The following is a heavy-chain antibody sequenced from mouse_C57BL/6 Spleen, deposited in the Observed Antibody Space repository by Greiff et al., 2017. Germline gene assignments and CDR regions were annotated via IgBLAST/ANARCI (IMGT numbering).Heavy chain of an antibody. CDR1: GFSLTSYG. CDR2: IWGDEST. J-gene: IGHJ3*01. CDR3: ASIYPVWFAY. Sequence: VMLVESGPGLVAPSQSLSITCTVSGFSLTSYGVSWVRQPPGQGLEWLGVIWGDESTKYYSALISRLGISKDNSKSQVFLKLNSLQADDTATYYCASIYPVWFAYWGQGTLVTVSA. D-gene: IGHD2-1*01. V-gene: IGHV2-3*01.